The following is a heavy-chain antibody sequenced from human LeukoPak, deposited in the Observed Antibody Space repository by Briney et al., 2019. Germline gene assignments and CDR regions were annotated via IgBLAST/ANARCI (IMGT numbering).Heavy chain of an antibody. V-gene: IGHV3-30*02. CDR1: GFTFSSYG. CDR3: ARVGCSSTSCPYYFDY. D-gene: IGHD2-2*01. CDR2: IRYDGSNK. J-gene: IGHJ4*02. Sequence: PGGSLRLSCAASGFTFSSYGMHWVRQAPGKGLEWVAFIRYDGSNKYYADSVKGRFTISRDNSKNTLYLQMNSLRAEDTAVYYCARVGCSSTSCPYYFDYWGQGTLVTVSS.